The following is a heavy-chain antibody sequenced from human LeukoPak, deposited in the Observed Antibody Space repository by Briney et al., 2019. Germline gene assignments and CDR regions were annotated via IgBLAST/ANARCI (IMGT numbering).Heavy chain of an antibody. V-gene: IGHV1-18*01. CDR2: ISAYNGNT. CDR1: GYTFTSYG. D-gene: IGHD3-10*01. J-gene: IGHJ6*03. CDR3: ARDIPLWFGELSADYYYMDV. Sequence: GASVKVSCKASGYTFTSYGISWVRQAPGQGLEWMGWISAYNGNTNCAQKLQGRVTMTTDTSTSTAYMELRSLRSDDTAVYYCARDIPLWFGELSADYYYMDVWGKGTTVTISS.